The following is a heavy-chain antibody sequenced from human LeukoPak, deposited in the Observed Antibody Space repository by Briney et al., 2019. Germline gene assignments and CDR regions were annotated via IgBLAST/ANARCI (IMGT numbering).Heavy chain of an antibody. J-gene: IGHJ6*02. Sequence: GGSLRLSCAASGFTFSSYSMNWVRQAPGKGLEWVSSISSSSSYIYYADSVKGRFTIPRDNAKNSLYLQMNSLRAEDTAVYYCARDGRATAMGYYYYYGMDVWGQGTTVTVSS. D-gene: IGHD5-18*01. CDR1: GFTFSSYS. CDR3: ARDGRATAMGYYYYYGMDV. V-gene: IGHV3-21*01. CDR2: ISSSSSYI.